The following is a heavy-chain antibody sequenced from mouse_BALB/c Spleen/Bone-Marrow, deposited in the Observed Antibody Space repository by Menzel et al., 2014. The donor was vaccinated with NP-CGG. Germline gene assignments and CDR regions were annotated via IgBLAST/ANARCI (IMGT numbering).Heavy chain of an antibody. CDR2: IHPDSSTI. CDR1: AVDFSRYW. Sequence: PAAAVDFSRYWMSWVRQAPGKGLEWIGEIHPDSSTINYTPSLKDKFIISRDNAKNTLYLQMSKVRSEGTALYYCARRGVYFAYWGQGTLVTVSS. V-gene: IGHV4-1*02. J-gene: IGHJ3*01. CDR3: ARRGVYFAY.